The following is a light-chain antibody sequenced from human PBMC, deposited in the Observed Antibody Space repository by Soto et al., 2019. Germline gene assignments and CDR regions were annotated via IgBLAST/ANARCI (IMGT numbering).Light chain of an antibody. CDR3: QQYNNWPPRFT. Sequence: EIVMTQSPATLSVSPGARATLSCRASQGVSSNLAGYQQKPGQAPRLLIYGASTRALGIPARFSGSGSGTEVTLTSSSLQSEVFAVYYCQQYNNWPPRFTFGPGTKVDIK. CDR1: QGVSSN. CDR2: GAS. J-gene: IGKJ3*01. V-gene: IGKV3-15*01.